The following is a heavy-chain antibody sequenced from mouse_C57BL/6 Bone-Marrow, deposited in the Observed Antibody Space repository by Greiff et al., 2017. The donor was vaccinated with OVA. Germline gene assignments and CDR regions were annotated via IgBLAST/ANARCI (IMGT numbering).Heavy chain of an antibody. CDR3: AFYYGSSYRYFDV. D-gene: IGHD1-1*01. Sequence: VQLQQSGPELVKPGASVKISCKASGYSFTDYNMNWVKQSNGKSLEWIGVINPNYGTTSYNQKFKGKATLTVDQSSSTAYMQINSLTSEDSAVYYGAFYYGSSYRYFDVWGTGTTVTVSS. CDR1: GYSFTDYN. J-gene: IGHJ1*03. CDR2: INPNYGTT. V-gene: IGHV1-39*01.